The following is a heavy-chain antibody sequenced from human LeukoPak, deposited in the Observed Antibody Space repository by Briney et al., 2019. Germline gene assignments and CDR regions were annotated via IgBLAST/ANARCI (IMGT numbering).Heavy chain of an antibody. J-gene: IGHJ4*02. D-gene: IGHD3-22*01. CDR1: GGSISTYY. Sequence: SETLSLTRTVSGGSISTYYWTWIRQPPGKGLEWIGYINYNGRTDWRTDYNPSLKSRVTISVDTSKNQFSLKLSSVTAADTAVYYCAKWGYYYDSSAYVAPTDDSWSQGTLVTVSS. V-gene: IGHV4-59*01. CDR2: INYNGRT. CDR3: AKWGYYYDSSAYVAPTDDS.